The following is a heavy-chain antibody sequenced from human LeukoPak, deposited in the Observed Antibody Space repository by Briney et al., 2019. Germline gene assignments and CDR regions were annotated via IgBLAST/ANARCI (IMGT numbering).Heavy chain of an antibody. CDR1: AGSISSSSHH. J-gene: IGHJ4*02. CDR2: IYYGRTT. D-gene: IGHD5-12*01. V-gene: IGHV4-39*01. CDR3: VRHDGRGGATMGALDS. Sequence: SETLSLTCTVSAGSISSSSHHWGWIRQSPGTGLEWIGSIYYGRTTYYNPSLNSRVTMSVVTSKNQFSLQLNSVTATDTAVYYCVRHDGRGGATMGALDSWGQGSLVTVSS.